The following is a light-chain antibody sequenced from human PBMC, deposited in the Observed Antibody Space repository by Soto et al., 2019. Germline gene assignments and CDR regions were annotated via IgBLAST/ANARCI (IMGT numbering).Light chain of an antibody. Sequence: EIVLTQSPATLSLSPGERATLSCRASQSVSSYLAWYQQKPGQAPRLLIYDASNRATGIPARFSGSGSGTVFTLPISSLEPKVFAVYHCKQRSYWPPSNFGKGTRLEIK. CDR2: DAS. CDR3: KQRSYWPPSN. CDR1: QSVSSY. J-gene: IGKJ5*01. V-gene: IGKV3-11*01.